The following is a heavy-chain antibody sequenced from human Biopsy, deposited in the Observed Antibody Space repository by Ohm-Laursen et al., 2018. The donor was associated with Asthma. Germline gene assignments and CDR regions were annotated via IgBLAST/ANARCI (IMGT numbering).Heavy chain of an antibody. V-gene: IGHV1-69*01. CDR1: GGTFNTYV. J-gene: IGHJ4*02. CDR2: INSVFGTT. Sequence: SSVKVSCKSLGGTFNTYVIGWVRQAPGQGLEWMGGINSVFGTTTYPQKFQDRVTITADDSPSTVYMELSSLRSEDTAVYYCARKAGSCISRSCYSLDFWGQGTLVTVSS. CDR3: ARKAGSCISRSCYSLDF. D-gene: IGHD2-15*01.